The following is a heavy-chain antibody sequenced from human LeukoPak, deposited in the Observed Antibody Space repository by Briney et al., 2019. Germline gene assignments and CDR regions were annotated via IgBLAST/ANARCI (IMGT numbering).Heavy chain of an antibody. D-gene: IGHD2-21*02. J-gene: IGHJ4*02. CDR3: ARRVTTGIGDY. CDR1: GGSISSSNW. Sequence: SETLSLTCAVSGGSISSSNWWSWVRQPPGKGLEWIGEIYHSGSTNYNPSLKSRVTISVDKSKNQSSLKLSSMTAADTAVYYCARRVTTGIGDYWGQGTLVTVSS. V-gene: IGHV4-4*02. CDR2: IYHSGST.